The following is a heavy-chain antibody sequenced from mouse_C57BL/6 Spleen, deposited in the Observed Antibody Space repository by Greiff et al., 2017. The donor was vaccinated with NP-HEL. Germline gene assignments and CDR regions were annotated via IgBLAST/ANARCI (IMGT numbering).Heavy chain of an antibody. D-gene: IGHD1-1*01. V-gene: IGHV5-17*01. J-gene: IGHJ3*01. Sequence: EVNVVESGGGLVKPGGSLKLSCAASGFTFSDYGMHWVRQAPEKGLEWVAYISSGSSTIYYADTVKGRFTISRDNAKNTLFLQMTSLRSEDTAMYYWARTTVVAPAWFAYWGQGTLVTVSA. CDR1: GFTFSDYG. CDR3: ARTTVVAPAWFAY. CDR2: ISSGSSTI.